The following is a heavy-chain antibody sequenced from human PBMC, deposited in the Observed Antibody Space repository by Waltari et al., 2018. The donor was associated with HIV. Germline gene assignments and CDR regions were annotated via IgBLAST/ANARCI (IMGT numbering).Heavy chain of an antibody. CDR3: ARDSRGSTWSLNWFDP. D-gene: IGHD6-6*01. Sequence: EVQLVESGGGPVKPGESLRLSCVTSGFLFTPYSTNWVRQAPGKGPEWVSSISSSGNFKHYADSVKGRFTISRDNAENSLYLQMNGLRAEDTAIYYCARDSRGSTWSLNWFDPWGQGTLVTVSS. CDR2: ISSSGNFK. CDR1: GFLFTPYS. J-gene: IGHJ5*02. V-gene: IGHV3-21*02.